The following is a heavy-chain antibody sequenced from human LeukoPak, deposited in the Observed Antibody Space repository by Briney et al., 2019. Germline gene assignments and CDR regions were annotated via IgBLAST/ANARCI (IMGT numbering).Heavy chain of an antibody. Sequence: ASETLSLTCTVSGDSIRSHYWSWIRQPPGKGLEWIGYIYFSGYPKYNPSLESRVTISVGTSKNQFSLKLTSVTAADTAVYYCAREPGFDSSGYLNWFDPWGQGTLVTVSS. CDR2: IYFSGYP. V-gene: IGHV4-59*11. CDR3: AREPGFDSSGYLNWFDP. CDR1: GDSIRSHY. D-gene: IGHD3-22*01. J-gene: IGHJ5*02.